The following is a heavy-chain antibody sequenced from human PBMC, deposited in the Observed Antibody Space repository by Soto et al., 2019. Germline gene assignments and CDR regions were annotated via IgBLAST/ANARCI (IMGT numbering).Heavy chain of an antibody. J-gene: IGHJ6*02. V-gene: IGHV4-4*07. CDR3: ARDPGIAAAGAYYYGMDV. Sequence: SETLSLTCTVSGGSISSYYWSWIRQPAGKGLEWIGRIYTSGSTNYNPSLKSRVTMSVDTSKNQFSLKLSSVTAADTAVYYCARDPGIAAAGAYYYGMDVWGQGTTVTSP. D-gene: IGHD6-13*01. CDR1: GGSISSYY. CDR2: IYTSGST.